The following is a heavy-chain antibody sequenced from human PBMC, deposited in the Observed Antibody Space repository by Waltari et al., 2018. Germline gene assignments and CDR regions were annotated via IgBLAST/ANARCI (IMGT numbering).Heavy chain of an antibody. V-gene: IGHV3-7*04. CDR1: GFAFSTYC. Sequence: EVQLVESGGGLVQPGGSLTLSCAASGFAFSTYCMNWVRQAPGKGLEWVASMKEVGGQKYYVDSVKGRFTISKDNAKNSLYLHMNSLGAEDTGLYFCARGYNNGCDYWGQGTLVTVSS. CDR2: MKEVGGQK. D-gene: IGHD1-1*01. CDR3: ARGYNNGCDY. J-gene: IGHJ4*02.